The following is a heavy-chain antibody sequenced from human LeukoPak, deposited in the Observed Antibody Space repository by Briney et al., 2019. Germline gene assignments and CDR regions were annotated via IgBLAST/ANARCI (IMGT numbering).Heavy chain of an antibody. CDR3: ARGGDYDSSGYSFDY. D-gene: IGHD3-22*01. CDR2: IIPILGIA. CDR1: GGTFSSYA. Sequence: GASVKVSCKASGGTFSSYAISWVRQAPGQGLEWMGRIIPILGIANYAQKFQGRVTITADKSTSTASMELSSLRSEDQAVYYCARGGDYDSSGYSFDYWGQGTLVTVSS. J-gene: IGHJ4*02. V-gene: IGHV1-69*04.